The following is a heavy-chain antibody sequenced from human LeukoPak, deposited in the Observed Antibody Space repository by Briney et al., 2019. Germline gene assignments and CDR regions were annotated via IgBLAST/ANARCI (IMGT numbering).Heavy chain of an antibody. CDR1: GYSISSGYY. CDR3: ARDRSVYGGNPDY. J-gene: IGHJ4*02. Sequence: PSETLSLTCTVSGYSISSGYYWGWIRQPPGKGLEWIGSIYHSGSTYCNPSLKSRVTISVDTSKNQFSLKLSSVTAADTAVYYCARDRSVYGGNPDYWGQGTLVTVSS. D-gene: IGHD4-23*01. V-gene: IGHV4-38-2*02. CDR2: IYHSGST.